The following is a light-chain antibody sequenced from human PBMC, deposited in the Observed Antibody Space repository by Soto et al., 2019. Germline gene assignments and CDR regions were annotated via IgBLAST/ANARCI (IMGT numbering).Light chain of an antibody. CDR2: EVS. V-gene: IGLV2-14*01. Sequence: QSALTQPASVSGSPGQSITISCTGTSSDVGGYNYVSWYQQHPGKAPKLMIYEVSNRPSGVSNSFSGSKSGNTASLTISGLQAEDEADYYCSSYTSSFYVVGTGNKGTDL. CDR3: SSYTSSFYV. J-gene: IGLJ1*01. CDR1: SSDVGGYNY.